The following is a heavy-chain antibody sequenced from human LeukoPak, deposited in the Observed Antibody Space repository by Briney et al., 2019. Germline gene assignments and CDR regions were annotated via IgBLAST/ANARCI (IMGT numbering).Heavy chain of an antibody. CDR1: GGTFSSYA. D-gene: IGHD5-12*01. V-gene: IGHV1-69*06. J-gene: IGHJ4*02. CDR3: ARVFSEDPGYSGYDYGY. CDR2: MSPIFGTA. Sequence: SVKLSCTASGGTFSSYAISWVRRAPGQRLKWMRRMSPIFGTANYAQKFQGRVTITADKSTSTAYMELSSLRSEDTAVYYCARVFSEDPGYSGYDYGYWGQGTLVTVSS.